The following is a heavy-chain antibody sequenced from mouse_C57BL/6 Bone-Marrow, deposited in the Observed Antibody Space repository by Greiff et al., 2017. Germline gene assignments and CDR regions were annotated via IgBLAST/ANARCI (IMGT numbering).Heavy chain of an antibody. J-gene: IGHJ3*01. CDR2: ISSGSSTI. CDR1: GFTFSDYG. Sequence: EVQLVESGGGLVKPGGSLKLSCAASGFTFSDYGMHWVRQAPEKGLEWVAYISSGSSTIYYADTVKGRFTISRDNAKNTPFLQMTSLMSEDTAMYYSAGSYPAWFAYWGQGTLVTVSA. CDR3: AGSYPAWFAY. V-gene: IGHV5-17*01.